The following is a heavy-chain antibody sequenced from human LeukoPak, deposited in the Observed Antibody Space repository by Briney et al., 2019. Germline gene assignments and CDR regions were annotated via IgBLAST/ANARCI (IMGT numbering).Heavy chain of an antibody. J-gene: IGHJ2*01. CDR3: ARDKSTIDSRIGYFDL. CDR2: FYHSGGI. V-gene: IGHV4-4*02. Sequence: PSETLSLTCAVSGDSVTTTNWWSWVRQPPGKGLEWIGQFYHSGGINYSPSLKNRVTMSVGKSKNHFYLKLTSVTAADTAVYFCARDKSTIDSRIGYFDLWGRGTLVTVSS. D-gene: IGHD3-9*01. CDR1: GDSVTTTNW.